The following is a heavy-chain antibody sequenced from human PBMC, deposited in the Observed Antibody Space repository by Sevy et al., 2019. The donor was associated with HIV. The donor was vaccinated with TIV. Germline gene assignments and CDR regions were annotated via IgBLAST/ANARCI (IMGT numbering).Heavy chain of an antibody. CDR1: GFTFEDPA. J-gene: IGHJ4*02. V-gene: IGHV3-9*01. CDR2: ISWNSATR. CDR3: AKDTSTVVAGTGYFDY. D-gene: IGHD6-19*01. Sequence: GGSLRLSCAASGFTFEDPAMHWVQQAPGKGLEWVSGISWNSATRGYADSVKGRFTISRDNAKNSLYLQMNSLRTEDTALYYCAKDTSTVVAGTGYFDYWGQGTLVTVSS.